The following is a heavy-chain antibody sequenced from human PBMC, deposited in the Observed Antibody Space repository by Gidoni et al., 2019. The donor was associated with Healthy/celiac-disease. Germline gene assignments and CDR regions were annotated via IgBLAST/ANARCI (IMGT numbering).Heavy chain of an antibody. CDR3: AKSSYSSGWFFDY. CDR1: GFTFSSYS. J-gene: IGHJ4*02. D-gene: IGHD6-19*01. Sequence: EVQLVESGGGLVKPGGSLRLSCAASGFTFSSYSMNWVRQAPGKGLEWVSSISSSSNYIYYADSVKGRFTNSRDNAKNSVHLQMNSLRAEDTAVYYCAKSSYSSGWFFDYWGQGKMVTVSS. V-gene: IGHV3-21*01. CDR2: ISSSSNYI.